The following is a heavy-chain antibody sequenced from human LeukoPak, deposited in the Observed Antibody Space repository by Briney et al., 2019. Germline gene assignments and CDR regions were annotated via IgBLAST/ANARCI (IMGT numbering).Heavy chain of an antibody. CDR1: GGSISSYY. V-gene: IGHV4-59*01. D-gene: IGHD4-17*01. J-gene: IGHJ6*02. CDR3: AREKTVTTMVADYYYGMDV. Sequence: SETLSLTCTVSGGSISSYYWSRIRQPPGKGLEWIGYIYYSGSTNYNPSLKSRVTISVDTSKNQSSLKLSSVTAADTAVYYCAREKTVTTMVADYYYGMDVWGQGTTVTVSS. CDR2: IYYSGST.